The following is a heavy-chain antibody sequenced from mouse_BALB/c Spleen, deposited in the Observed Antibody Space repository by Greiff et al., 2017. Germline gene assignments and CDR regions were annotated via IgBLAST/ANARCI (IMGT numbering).Heavy chain of an antibody. Sequence: EVQRVESGPGLVKPSQSLSLTCSVTGYSITSGYYWNWIRQFPGNKLEWMGYISYDGSNNYNPSLKNRISITRDTSKNQFFLKLNSVTTEDTATYYCARGIYYYGSSWYFDVWGAGTTVTVSS. D-gene: IGHD1-1*01. CDR3: ARGIYYYGSSWYFDV. CDR1: GYSITSGYY. V-gene: IGHV3-6*02. J-gene: IGHJ1*01. CDR2: ISYDGSN.